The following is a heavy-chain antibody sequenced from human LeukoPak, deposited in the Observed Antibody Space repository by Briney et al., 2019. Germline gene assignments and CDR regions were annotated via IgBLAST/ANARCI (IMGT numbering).Heavy chain of an antibody. Sequence: GGSLRLSCAASGFTVSGYYMSWVRQAPGRGLEWVSILYSGYTSYYADSVKGRFTISRDNSKSTLFLQMNSLRAEDTAVYYCARGMVVTHFDYWGQGTLVTVSS. D-gene: IGHD2-15*01. V-gene: IGHV3-66*01. CDR1: GFTVSGYY. CDR2: LYSGYTS. CDR3: ARGMVVTHFDY. J-gene: IGHJ4*02.